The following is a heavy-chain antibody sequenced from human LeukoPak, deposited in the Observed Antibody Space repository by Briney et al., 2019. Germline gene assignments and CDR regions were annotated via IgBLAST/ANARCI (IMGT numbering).Heavy chain of an antibody. J-gene: IGHJ4*02. CDR3: AGYCGGGSCADS. CDR2: IHYRGDT. D-gene: IGHD2-15*01. CDR1: GASISSYY. Sequence: PSETLSLTCTVSGASISSYYWTWIRQPPGKGLEWIGYIHYRGDTKCNPSLKSRVTISVDTSKNQVSLQLNSVTAADTAVYYCAGYCGGGSCADSWGQGTLVTVSS. V-gene: IGHV4-59*08.